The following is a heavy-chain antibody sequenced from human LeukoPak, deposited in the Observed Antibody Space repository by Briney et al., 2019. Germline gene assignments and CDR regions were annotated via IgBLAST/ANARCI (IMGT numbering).Heavy chain of an antibody. CDR1: GYTFTSYG. J-gene: IGHJ4*02. CDR2: IIPILGIA. Sequence: ASVKVPCKASGYTFTSYGISWVRQAPGQGLEWMGRIIPILGIANYAQKFQGRVTITADKSTSTAYMELSSLRSEDTAVYYCARDLQTGTTTWSDYWGQGTLVTVSS. CDR3: ARDLQTGTTTWSDY. D-gene: IGHD1-7*01. V-gene: IGHV1-69*04.